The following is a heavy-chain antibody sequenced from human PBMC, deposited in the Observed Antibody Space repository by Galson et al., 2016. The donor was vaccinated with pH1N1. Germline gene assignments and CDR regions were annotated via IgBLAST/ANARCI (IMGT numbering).Heavy chain of an antibody. Sequence: QSGAEVKEPGESLTISCKGSASSFTSYWISWVRQMPGKGLEWMGRINPRDSYTDYSPSFQGHVTISTDESISTAYLKWSTLKASDTAIYYCATGPSPDYWGQGTLDIVSS. CDR3: ATGPSPDY. CDR1: ASSFTSYW. J-gene: IGHJ4*02. V-gene: IGHV5-10-1*01. CDR2: INPRDSYT.